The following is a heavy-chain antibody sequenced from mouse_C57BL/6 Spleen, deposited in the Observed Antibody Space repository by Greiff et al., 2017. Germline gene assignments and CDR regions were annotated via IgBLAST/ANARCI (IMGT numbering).Heavy chain of an antibody. CDR2: IGPGSGST. J-gene: IGHJ4*01. D-gene: IGHD1-1*01. CDR3: ASEERGLTYYGSSPLYYAMDY. V-gene: IGHV1-77*01. Sequence: QVQLKQSGAELVKPGASVKISCKASGYTFTDYYINWVKQRPGQGLEWIGKIGPGSGSTYYNEKFKGKAPLTADKSSSTAYMQLSSLTSEDSAVXFCASEERGLTYYGSSPLYYAMDYWGQGTSVTVSS. CDR1: GYTFTDYY.